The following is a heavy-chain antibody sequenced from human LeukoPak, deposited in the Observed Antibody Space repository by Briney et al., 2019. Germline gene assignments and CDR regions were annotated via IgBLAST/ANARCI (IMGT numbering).Heavy chain of an antibody. Sequence: PSETLSLTCTVSGGSISSSSYYWGWIRQPPGKGLEWIGSIYYSGSTYYNPSLKSRVTISVDTSKNQFSLKLSSVTAADTAVYYCARADQEFDYWGQGTLVTVSS. J-gene: IGHJ4*02. CDR2: IYYSGST. CDR3: ARADQEFDY. CDR1: GGSISSSSYY. V-gene: IGHV4-39*07.